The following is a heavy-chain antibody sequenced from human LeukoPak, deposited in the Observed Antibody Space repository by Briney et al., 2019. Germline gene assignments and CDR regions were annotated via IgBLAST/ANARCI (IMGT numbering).Heavy chain of an antibody. CDR3: AREVPWVWNFDL. Sequence: SQTLSLACTVSGGSISSGDYYWSWIRQPPGTGLEWIGYIYYSGSTYYNPSLKSRVTISVDTSKNQFSLKLNSVTAADTAVYYCAREVPWVWNFDLWGRGTLVTVSS. CDR1: GGSISSGDYY. CDR2: IYYSGST. D-gene: IGHD1-26*01. V-gene: IGHV4-30-4*01. J-gene: IGHJ2*01.